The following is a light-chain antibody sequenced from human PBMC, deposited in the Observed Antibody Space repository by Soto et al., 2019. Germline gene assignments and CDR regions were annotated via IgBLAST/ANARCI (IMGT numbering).Light chain of an antibody. CDR3: AAWDDSLSGPV. CDR1: SSNIGSNY. J-gene: IGLJ2*01. V-gene: IGLV1-47*01. Sequence: QSVLTQPPSASGTPGQRVTISCSGSSSNIGSNYVYWHQQLPGTAPKLLIYRNNQRPSEVPDRFSGSKSGTSASLAISGLRSEDEADYYCAAWDDSLSGPVFGGGTKLTVL. CDR2: RNN.